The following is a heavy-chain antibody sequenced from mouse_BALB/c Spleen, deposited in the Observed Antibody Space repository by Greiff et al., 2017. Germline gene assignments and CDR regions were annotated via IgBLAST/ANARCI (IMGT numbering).Heavy chain of an antibody. CDR1: GYTFTSYW. V-gene: IGHV1S81*02. Sequence: QVQLQQPGAELVKPGASVKLSCKASGYTFTSYWMHWVKQRPGQGLEWIGEINPSNGRTNYNEKFKSKATLTVDKSSSTAYMQLSSLTSDDSAVYYCARWGGNCVYWGQGTLVTVSA. J-gene: IGHJ3*01. CDR3: ARWGGNCVY. D-gene: IGHD2-1*01. CDR2: INPSNGRT.